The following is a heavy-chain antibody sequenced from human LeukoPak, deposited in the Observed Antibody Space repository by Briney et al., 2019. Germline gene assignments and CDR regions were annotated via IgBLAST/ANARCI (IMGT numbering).Heavy chain of an antibody. J-gene: IGHJ6*03. CDR2: ISAYNGNT. V-gene: IGHV1-18*01. CDR3: ARDTQANWGWAKYDYYMDV. Sequence: GASVKVSCKASGYTFTSYGISWLRQAPGQGLEWMGWISAYNGNTNYAQKLQGRVTMTTDTSTSTAYMELRSLRSDDTAVYYCARDTQANWGWAKYDYYMDVWGKGTTVTVSS. D-gene: IGHD7-27*01. CDR1: GYTFTSYG.